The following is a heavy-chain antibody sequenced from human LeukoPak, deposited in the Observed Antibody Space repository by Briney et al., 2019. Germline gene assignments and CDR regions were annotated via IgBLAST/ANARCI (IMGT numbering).Heavy chain of an antibody. CDR2: ISGSGGST. J-gene: IGHJ4*02. CDR3: ARGERDIVVVPDTNFDC. CDR1: GFTFSSYA. Sequence: PGGSLRLSCAASGFTFSSYAMSWVRQAPGKGLEWVSAISGSGGSTYYADSVKGRFTISRDNSKNTLYLQMNSLRAEDTAVYYCARGERDIVVVPDTNFDCWGQGTLVTVSS. D-gene: IGHD2-2*01. V-gene: IGHV3-23*01.